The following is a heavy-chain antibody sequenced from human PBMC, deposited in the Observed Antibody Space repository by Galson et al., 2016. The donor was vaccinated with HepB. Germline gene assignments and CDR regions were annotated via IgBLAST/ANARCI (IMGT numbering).Heavy chain of an antibody. CDR1: AGSIGSSKW. D-gene: IGHD6-19*01. V-gene: IGHV4-4*02. CDR2: IYHSGNT. Sequence: ETLSLTCAVSAGSIGSSKWWSWVRQPPGTGLEWIGEIYHSGNTNYNPSLKSRVTISVDKSKNHFSLKLTSVTAADTAVYYCATDSSGWYRGAFDIWGQGTMVTVSS. CDR3: ATDSSGWYRGAFDI. J-gene: IGHJ3*02.